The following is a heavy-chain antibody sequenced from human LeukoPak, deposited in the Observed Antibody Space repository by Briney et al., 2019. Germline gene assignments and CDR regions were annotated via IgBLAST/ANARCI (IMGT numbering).Heavy chain of an antibody. V-gene: IGHV4-4*09. Sequence: SETLSLTCTVSGVSIRSYSWSWIRRPPGKGLEWTGYLYTSGSTDSNPSLKSRVTISEDTSKNQVSLKLRSVTAADTAVYYCARRGADMATIPDYGYWYMDVWGKGTTVTVSS. CDR1: GVSIRSYS. CDR2: LYTSGST. J-gene: IGHJ6*03. CDR3: ARRGADMATIPDYGYWYMDV. D-gene: IGHD5-24*01.